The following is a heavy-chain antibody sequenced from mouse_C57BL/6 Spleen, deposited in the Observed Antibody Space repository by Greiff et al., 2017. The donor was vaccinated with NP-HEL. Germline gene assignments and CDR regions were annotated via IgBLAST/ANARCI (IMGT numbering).Heavy chain of an antibody. V-gene: IGHV1-22*01. Sequence: VQLQQSGPELVKPGASVKMSCKASGYTFTDYNMHWVKQSHGKSLEWIGYINPNNGGTSYNQKFKGKATLTVTKSSSTAYMELRSLTSEDSAVYYGARKDLAGSWFAYWGQGTLVTVSA. CDR2: INPNNGGT. CDR3: ARKDLAGSWFAY. J-gene: IGHJ3*01. CDR1: GYTFTDYN. D-gene: IGHD2-2*01.